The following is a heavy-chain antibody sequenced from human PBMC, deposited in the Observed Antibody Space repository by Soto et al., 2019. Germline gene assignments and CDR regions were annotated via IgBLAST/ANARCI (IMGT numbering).Heavy chain of an antibody. CDR2: IYYGGSA. J-gene: IGHJ4*02. D-gene: IGHD2-8*01. CDR1: GGSISTYY. Sequence: QVQLQESGPGLVKPSETLSLTCTVSGGSISTYYWSWIRQPPGKGLEWIGYIYYGGSANYNPSLKSRVTISVDTSKKQFFLRLDSVTAADTAVYYCARGGHCTNGVCSALDYWGQGTLVTVSS. V-gene: IGHV4-59*08. CDR3: ARGGHCTNGVCSALDY.